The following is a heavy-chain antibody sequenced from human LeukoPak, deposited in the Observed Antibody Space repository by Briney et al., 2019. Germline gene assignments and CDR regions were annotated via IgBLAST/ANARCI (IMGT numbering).Heavy chain of an antibody. V-gene: IGHV3-53*01. CDR3: ARLVRNAFDI. Sequence: GGSLRLSCAASGFPLSSNYMTWVRQAPGKGLEWVSIIYSGGPTYYAASVKGRFTISRDNSKNTLYLQVKSLRAEDTAVYYCARLVRNAFDIWGQGTMVTVSS. J-gene: IGHJ3*02. CDR2: IYSGGPT. CDR1: GFPLSSNY.